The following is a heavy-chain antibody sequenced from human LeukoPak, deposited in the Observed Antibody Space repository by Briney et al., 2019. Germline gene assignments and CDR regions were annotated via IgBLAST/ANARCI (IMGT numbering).Heavy chain of an antibody. J-gene: IGHJ4*02. CDR3: ARDRHGDYVPYFDY. CDR2: TSAYNGNT. V-gene: IGHV1-18*01. Sequence: ASVKVSCKASGYTFTSYGISWVRQAPGQGLEWMGWTSAYNGNTNYAQKLQGRVTMTTDTSTSTAYMELRSLRSDDTAVYYCARDRHGDYVPYFDYWGQGTLVTVSS. D-gene: IGHD4-17*01. CDR1: GYTFTSYG.